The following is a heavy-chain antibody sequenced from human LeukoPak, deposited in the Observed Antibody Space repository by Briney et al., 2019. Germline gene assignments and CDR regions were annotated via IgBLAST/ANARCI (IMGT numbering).Heavy chain of an antibody. V-gene: IGHV4-59*01. Sequence: SETLSLTCTVSGGSISSYYWSWIRQPPGKGLECIGYIYYSGSTNYNPSLKSRVTISVDTSKNQFSLKLSSVTAADTAVYYCARGSGSYLGDAFDIWGQGTMVTVSS. J-gene: IGHJ3*02. CDR1: GGSISSYY. CDR3: ARGSGSYLGDAFDI. D-gene: IGHD1-26*01. CDR2: IYYSGST.